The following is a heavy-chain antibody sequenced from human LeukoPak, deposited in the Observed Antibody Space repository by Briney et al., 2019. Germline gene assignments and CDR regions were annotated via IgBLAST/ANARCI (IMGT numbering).Heavy chain of an antibody. CDR1: GASISSSHW. Sequence: SETLSLTCAVSGASISSSHWWSWVRPPPRKGLEWIGEIYHGGGTNCNPSLKGRVTISVDRSNNQFSLRLTSVTAADTAVYYCARGEEHGSGTVHFDYWGQGTLVTVSS. D-gene: IGHD3-10*01. CDR3: ARGEEHGSGTVHFDY. J-gene: IGHJ4*02. CDR2: IYHGGGT. V-gene: IGHV4-4*02.